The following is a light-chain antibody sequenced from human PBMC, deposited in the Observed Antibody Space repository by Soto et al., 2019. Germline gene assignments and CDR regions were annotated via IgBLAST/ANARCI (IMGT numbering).Light chain of an antibody. CDR1: NIGSER. J-gene: IGLJ3*02. V-gene: IGLV3-21*02. CDR3: QVWDSTSDHPEWV. CDR2: DDS. Sequence: SYELTQPPSASVAPGQTARITCGGNNIGSERVHWHQQKPGQAPALVVFDDSDRPSGIPERFSGSNSGNTATLIISRVEAGDEADYYCQVWDSTSDHPEWVFGGGTKLTVL.